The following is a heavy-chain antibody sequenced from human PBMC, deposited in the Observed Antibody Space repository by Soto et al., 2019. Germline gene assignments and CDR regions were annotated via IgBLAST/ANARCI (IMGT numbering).Heavy chain of an antibody. J-gene: IGHJ4*02. CDR3: ARSITFDWLFFDN. CDR2: IYHSGST. D-gene: IGHD3-9*01. Sequence: SETLSLTCAVSGGSISRSNWWSWVRQPPGKGLEWIGEIYHSGSTNYHPSLKSRVTISVDKSKNQFSLKLTSLTAADTAVYYCARSITFDWLFFDNWGQGTLGTVS. V-gene: IGHV4-4*02. CDR1: GGSISRSNW.